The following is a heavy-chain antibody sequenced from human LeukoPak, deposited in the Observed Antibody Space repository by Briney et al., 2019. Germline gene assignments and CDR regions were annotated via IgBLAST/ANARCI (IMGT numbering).Heavy chain of an antibody. J-gene: IGHJ4*02. CDR3: GGKFPGAAYYFDS. CDR2: ISDSGRYI. V-gene: IGHV3-23*01. CDR1: DFTFSSYD. Sequence: GGSLRLSCVASDFTFSSYDMTWVRQAPRKGLEWVASISDSGRYIFSADSMRGRFTISRDNSAKTLYLEIYSLRVDDTATYFCGGKFPGAAYYFDSWGQGTLVAVSS. D-gene: IGHD2-21*01.